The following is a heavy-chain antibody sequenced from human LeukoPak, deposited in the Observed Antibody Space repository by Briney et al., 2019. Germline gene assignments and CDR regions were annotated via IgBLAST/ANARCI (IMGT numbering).Heavy chain of an antibody. CDR3: ANSEWLLWSYDAFGI. V-gene: IGHV3-23*01. Sequence: PGGSLRLSCAASGFTFSSYAMSWVRQAPGKGLEWVSAISGSGGSTYYADSVKGRFTISRDNSKNTLYLQMNSLRAEDTAVYYCANSEWLLWSYDAFGIRGQGTMVTVSS. D-gene: IGHD3-3*01. J-gene: IGHJ3*02. CDR2: ISGSGGST. CDR1: GFTFSSYA.